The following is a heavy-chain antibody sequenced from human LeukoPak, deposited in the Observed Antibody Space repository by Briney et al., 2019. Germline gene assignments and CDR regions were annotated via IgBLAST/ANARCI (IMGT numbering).Heavy chain of an antibody. D-gene: IGHD5-18*01. V-gene: IGHV3-11*04. J-gene: IGHJ4*02. Sequence: GGSLRLSCAASGFTFSDYYMSWIRQAPGKGLEWVSYISSSGTSIDYADSVKGRFTMSRDNTKNSLYLQVNSLRAEDTAVYYWARESRDPPMVQDYFDYWGQGTLVTVSS. CDR1: GFTFSDYY. CDR3: ARESRDPPMVQDYFDY. CDR2: ISSSGTSI.